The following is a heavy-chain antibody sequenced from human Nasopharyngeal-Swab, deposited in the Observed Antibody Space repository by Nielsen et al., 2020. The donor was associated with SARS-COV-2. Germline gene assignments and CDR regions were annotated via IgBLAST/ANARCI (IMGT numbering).Heavy chain of an antibody. Sequence: TLSLTCPVSGGSISSGGYYWSWIRQHPGKGLEWIGYIYYSGSTYYNPSLKSRVTISVDTSKNQFSLKLSSVTAADTAVYYCARETGRSSNAFDIWGQGTMVTVSS. V-gene: IGHV4-31*03. D-gene: IGHD1-26*01. J-gene: IGHJ3*02. CDR3: ARETGRSSNAFDI. CDR2: IYYSGST. CDR1: GGSISSGGYY.